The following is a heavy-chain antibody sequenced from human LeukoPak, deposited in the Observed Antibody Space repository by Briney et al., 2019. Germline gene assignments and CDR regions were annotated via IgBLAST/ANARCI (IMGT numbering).Heavy chain of an antibody. CDR2: INPSGGST. Sequence: ASVKVSCKASGYTFTSYYMHWVRQAPGQGLEWMGIINPSGGSTGYAQKFQGRVTMTRDTSTSTVYMELSSLRSEDTAVYYCARDRVVTPSGDAFDIWGQGTMVTVSS. J-gene: IGHJ3*02. CDR3: ARDRVVTPSGDAFDI. V-gene: IGHV1-46*01. D-gene: IGHD2-21*02. CDR1: GYTFTSYY.